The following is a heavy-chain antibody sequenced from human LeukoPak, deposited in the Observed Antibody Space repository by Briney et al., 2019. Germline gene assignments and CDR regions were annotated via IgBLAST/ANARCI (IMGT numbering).Heavy chain of an antibody. V-gene: IGHV1-3*01. CDR3: ARALLWCGELLGDYYYGMDV. CDR1: GYTFTSYA. Sequence: ASVKVSCKASGYTFTSYAMHWVRQAPGQRLEWMGWINAGNGNTKYTQKFQGRVTITRDTSASTAYMELSSLRSEDTAVCYCARALLWCGELLGDYYYGMDVWGKGATVTVSS. CDR2: INAGNGNT. J-gene: IGHJ6*04. D-gene: IGHD3-10*01.